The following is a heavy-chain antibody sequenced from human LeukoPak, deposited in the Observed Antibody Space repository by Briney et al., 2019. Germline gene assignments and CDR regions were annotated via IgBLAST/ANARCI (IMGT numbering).Heavy chain of an antibody. V-gene: IGHV4-59*12. CDR2: IYYSGST. CDR3: AREAYPRAFDI. CDR1: GGSISSYY. Sequence: SETLSLTCTVSGGSISSYYWSWIRQPPGKGLEWIGYIYYSGSTNYNPSLKSRVTISVDTSKNQFSLKLSSVTAADTAVYYCAREAYPRAFDIWGQGTMVTVSS. J-gene: IGHJ3*02.